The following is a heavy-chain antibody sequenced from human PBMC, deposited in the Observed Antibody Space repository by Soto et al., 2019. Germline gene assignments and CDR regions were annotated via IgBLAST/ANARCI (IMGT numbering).Heavy chain of an antibody. D-gene: IGHD3-22*01. CDR2: IYYSGST. V-gene: IGHV4-59*01. CDR1: GGSISSYY. CDR3: ARFGSSGYFVDY. Sequence: SETLSLTCTVSGGSISSYYWSWIRQPPGKGLEWIGYIYYSGSTNYNPSLKSRVTISVDTSKNQFSLKLSSVTAADTAVYYCARFGSSGYFVDYWGQGTLVTVSS. J-gene: IGHJ4*02.